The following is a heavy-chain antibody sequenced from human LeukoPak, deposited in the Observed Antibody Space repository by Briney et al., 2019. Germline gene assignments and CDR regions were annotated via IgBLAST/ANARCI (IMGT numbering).Heavy chain of an antibody. D-gene: IGHD6-19*01. J-gene: IGHJ4*02. Sequence: ASVKVSCKASGYTFTSYYMHWVRQAPGQGLEWMGIINPSGGSTSYAQKFQGRVTITTDESTSTAYMELSSLRSEDTAVYYCARDLGSGRRGGGSYFDYWGQGTLVTVSS. CDR1: GYTFTSYY. V-gene: IGHV1-46*01. CDR3: ARDLGSGRRGGGSYFDY. CDR2: INPSGGST.